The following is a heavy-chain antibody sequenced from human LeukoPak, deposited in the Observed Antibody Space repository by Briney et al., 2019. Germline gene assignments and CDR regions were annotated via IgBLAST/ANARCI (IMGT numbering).Heavy chain of an antibody. CDR1: GFTFSSYE. Sequence: GGSLRLSCAASGFTFSSYEMNWVRQAPGKGLEWVSYISSGSTIYYADSVKGRFTISRDNAKNSLYLQMNSLRAEDTAVYYCAREGRWLQFLDYWGQGTLVTVSS. CDR2: ISSGSTI. J-gene: IGHJ4*02. CDR3: AREGRWLQFLDY. V-gene: IGHV3-48*03. D-gene: IGHD5-24*01.